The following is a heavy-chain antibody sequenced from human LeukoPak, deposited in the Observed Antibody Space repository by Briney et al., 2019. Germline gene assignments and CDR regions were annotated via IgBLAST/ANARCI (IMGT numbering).Heavy chain of an antibody. V-gene: IGHV4-34*01. Sequence: LRLSCAASGFTFSDYNMRWIRQPPGKGLEWIGEINHSGSTNYNPSLKSRVTISVDTSKNQFSLKLSSVTAADTAVYYCARGRRYSYGPYYYYYYYMDVWGKGTTVTVSS. D-gene: IGHD5-18*01. CDR3: ARGRRYSYGPYYYYYYYMDV. J-gene: IGHJ6*03. CDR2: INHSGST. CDR1: GFTFSDYN.